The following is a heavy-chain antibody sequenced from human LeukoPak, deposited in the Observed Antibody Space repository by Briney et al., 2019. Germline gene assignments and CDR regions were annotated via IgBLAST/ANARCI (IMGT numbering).Heavy chain of an antibody. D-gene: IGHD1-1*01. J-gene: IGHJ4*02. CDR3: ARDPTPYNWNDEDYFDY. CDR2: ISSSSSTI. V-gene: IGHV3-48*04. Sequence: PGGSLRLSCAASGFTFSSYSMNWVRQAPGKGLEWVSYISSSSSTIYYADSVRGRFTISRDNAKNSLYLQMNSLRAEDTAVYYCARDPTPYNWNDEDYFDYWGQGTLVTVSS. CDR1: GFTFSSYS.